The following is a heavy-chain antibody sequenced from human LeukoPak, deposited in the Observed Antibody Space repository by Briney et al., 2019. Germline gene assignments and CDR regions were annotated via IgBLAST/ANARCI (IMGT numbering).Heavy chain of an antibody. Sequence: GGSLRLSCAASGFTFSSYEMNWVRQAPGKGLEWVSSITSSSSYIYYADSVKGRFTISRDNAKNSLYLQMNSLRVEDTAVYYCAKIAETSGTYGQGFDYWGQGTLVTVSS. J-gene: IGHJ4*02. D-gene: IGHD1-26*01. CDR3: AKIAETSGTYGQGFDY. CDR2: ITSSSSYI. V-gene: IGHV3-21*04. CDR1: GFTFSSYE.